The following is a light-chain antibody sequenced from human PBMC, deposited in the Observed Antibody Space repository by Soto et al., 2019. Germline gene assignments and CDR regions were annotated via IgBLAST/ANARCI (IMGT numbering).Light chain of an antibody. V-gene: IGKV3-11*01. Sequence: IVLTQSPATLSLSTWVRATLSCRASQTVSRYLARYQQKPGQAPRILIYDESKRSTGIPARWSGSGFGTDFTITNCSLGNEFLAVYYCQKRTNVLTCGGGTKGKI. CDR1: QTVSRY. CDR2: DES. J-gene: IGKJ4*01. CDR3: QKRTNVLT.